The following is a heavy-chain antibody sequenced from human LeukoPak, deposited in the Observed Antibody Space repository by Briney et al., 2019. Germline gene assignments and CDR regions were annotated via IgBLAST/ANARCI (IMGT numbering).Heavy chain of an antibody. Sequence: PGGSLRLSCAASGFTFSSYAMSWVRQAPVKGREWVSAMSGSCGSTYYADSVKGRFTISKDNSKNTLYLQMNSIRACVTAVYYCAKVGVAVAGKSGFDYWGQGTLVTVSS. D-gene: IGHD6-19*01. CDR3: AKVGVAVAGKSGFDY. V-gene: IGHV3-23*01. CDR2: MSGSCGST. CDR1: GFTFSSYA. J-gene: IGHJ4*02.